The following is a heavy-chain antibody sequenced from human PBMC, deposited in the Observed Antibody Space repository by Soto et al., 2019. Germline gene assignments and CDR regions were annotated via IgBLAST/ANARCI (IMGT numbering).Heavy chain of an antibody. CDR2: IIPIFGTA. D-gene: IGHD2-15*01. CDR3: ARDILFDY. CDR1: GYTFTRSG. J-gene: IGHJ4*02. Sequence: SVKVSCKASGYTFTRSGISWVRQAPGQGLEWMGGIIPIFGTANYAQKFQGRVTITRDTSASTAYMELSSLRSEDTAVYYCARDILFDYWGQGTLVTVSS. V-gene: IGHV1-69*05.